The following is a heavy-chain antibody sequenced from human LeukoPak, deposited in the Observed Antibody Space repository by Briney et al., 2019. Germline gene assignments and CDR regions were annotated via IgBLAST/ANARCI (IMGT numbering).Heavy chain of an antibody. J-gene: IGHJ6*03. V-gene: IGHV1-69-2*01. Sequence: ASVKVSCKVSGYTFTDYYMHWVQQAPGKGLEWMGLVDPEDGETIYAEKFQGRVTITADTSTDTAYMELSSLRSEDTAVYYCATSSQKDYYDSSGYSSHYMDVWGKGTTDTVSS. CDR3: ATSSQKDYYDSSGYSSHYMDV. CDR2: VDPEDGET. D-gene: IGHD3-22*01. CDR1: GYTFTDYY.